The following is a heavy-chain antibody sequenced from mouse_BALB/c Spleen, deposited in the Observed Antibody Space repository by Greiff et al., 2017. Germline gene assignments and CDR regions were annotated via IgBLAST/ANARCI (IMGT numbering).Heavy chain of an antibody. V-gene: IGHV1-55*01. J-gene: IGHJ2*01. CDR3: ARSAFDY. D-gene: IGHD6-1*01. CDR2: IYPGSGST. Sequence: QVQLQQPGAELVKPGTSVKLSCKASGYNFTSYWINWVKLRPGQGLEWIGDIYPGSGSTNYNEKFKSKATLTVDTSSSTAYMQLSSLASEDSALYYCARSAFDYWGQGTTLTVSA. CDR1: GYNFTSYW.